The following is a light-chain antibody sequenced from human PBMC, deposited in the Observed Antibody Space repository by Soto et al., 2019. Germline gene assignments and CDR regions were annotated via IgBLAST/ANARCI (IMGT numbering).Light chain of an antibody. J-gene: IGLJ1*01. CDR2: DVS. V-gene: IGLV2-14*01. CDR3: SSYRNTGNSYV. Sequence: QSALTQPASVSGSPGQSITISCTGTSSDIGGYNCVSRYQQHPGKAPKLMIYDVSNRPSGVSNRFSGSKSGNTASLTISGLHAEDEADYYCSSYRNTGNSYVFGTGTKVTVL. CDR1: SSDIGGYNC.